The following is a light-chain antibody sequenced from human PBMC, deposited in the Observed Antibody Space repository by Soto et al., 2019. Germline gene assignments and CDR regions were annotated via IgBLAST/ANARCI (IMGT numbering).Light chain of an antibody. CDR3: STYTSSNTRGG. CDR1: ARDVFYDDA. J-gene: IGLJ1*01. V-gene: IGLV2-14*01. CDR2: EVS. Sequence: QSVLAQTPPVSGSRGQSHTFSCPGSARDVFYDDAVASYQLHPEKAPKLVLYEVSTRAPGASKRFSGSRSGNTASLATSALQPEDEATYFCSTYTSSNTRGGFGNGSKGTVL.